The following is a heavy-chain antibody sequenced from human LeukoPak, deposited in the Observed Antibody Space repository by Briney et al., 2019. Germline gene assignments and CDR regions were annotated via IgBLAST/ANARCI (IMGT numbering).Heavy chain of an antibody. J-gene: IGHJ4*02. V-gene: IGHV3-23*01. CDR2: ISGSGGNT. D-gene: IGHD2-2*02. CDR1: GFTFSTSA. Sequence: GGSLRLSCAASGFTFSTSAMSWVRQAPGKGLEWVSAISGSGGNTYYADSVKGRFTISRDNSKNTLYLQMNSLRAEDTAVYYCAKDGHCSSTSCYTYDYWGQGTLVTVSS. CDR3: AKDGHCSSTSCYTYDY.